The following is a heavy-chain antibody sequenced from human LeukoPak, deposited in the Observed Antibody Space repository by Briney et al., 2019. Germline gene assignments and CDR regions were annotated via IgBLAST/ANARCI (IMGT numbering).Heavy chain of an antibody. D-gene: IGHD6-19*01. V-gene: IGHV4-4*02. J-gene: IGHJ3*02. CDR3: AKEKYSSARHAAFDI. CDR2: IYHSGST. Sequence: SETLSLTCAVSGGSISSSNWWSWVRQPPGKGLEWIGEIYHSGSTNYNPSLKSRVTITVDKSKNQFSLKLSSVTAADTAVYYCAKEKYSSARHAAFDIWGQGTMVTVSS. CDR1: GGSISSSNW.